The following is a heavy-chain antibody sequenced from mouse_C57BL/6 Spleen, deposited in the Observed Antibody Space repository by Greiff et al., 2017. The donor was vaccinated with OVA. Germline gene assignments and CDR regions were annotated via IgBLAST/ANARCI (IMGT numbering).Heavy chain of an antibody. CDR2: ISSGSSTI. V-gene: IGHV5-17*01. Sequence: EVQGVESGGGLVKPGGSLKLSCAASGFTFSAYGMHWVRQAPEKGLEWVAYISSGSSTIYYADTVKGRFTISRDNAKNTLFLQMTSLRSEDTAMYYCARPLGNYFDYWGQGTTLTVSS. CDR1: GFTFSAYG. D-gene: IGHD4-1*01. CDR3: ARPLGNYFDY. J-gene: IGHJ2*01.